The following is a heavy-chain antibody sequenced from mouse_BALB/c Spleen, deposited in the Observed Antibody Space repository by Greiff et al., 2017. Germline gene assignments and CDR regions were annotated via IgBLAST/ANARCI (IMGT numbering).Heavy chain of an antibody. V-gene: IGHV3-2*02. J-gene: IGHJ3*01. CDR1: GYSITSDYA. Sequence: EVQLQESGPGLVKPSQSLSLTCTVTGYSITSDYAWNWIRQFPGNKLEWMGYISYSGSTSYNPSLKSRISITRDTSKNQFFLQLNSVTTEDTAIYYCARGGFAYWGQGTLVTVSA. CDR2: ISYSGST. CDR3: ARGGFAY.